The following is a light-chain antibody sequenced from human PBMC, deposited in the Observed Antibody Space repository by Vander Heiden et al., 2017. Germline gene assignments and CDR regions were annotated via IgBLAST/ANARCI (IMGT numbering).Light chain of an antibody. V-gene: IGKV1-39*01. CDR1: QSISSY. CDR3: QQSYSTPLT. Sequence: IQLTQSPSSLSASVGDRVTITCRASQSISSYVNWYQQKPEKAPKLLIDAASSLQSGVPTRCSGSGAGTDFTLSISRLQPEYFATYYWQQSYSTPLTFGGGTKVEIK. CDR2: AAS. J-gene: IGKJ4*01.